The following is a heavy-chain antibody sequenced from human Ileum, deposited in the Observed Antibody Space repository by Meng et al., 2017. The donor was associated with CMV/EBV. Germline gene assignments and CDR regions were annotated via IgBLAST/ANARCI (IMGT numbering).Heavy chain of an antibody. CDR1: GFSVSTNY. V-gene: IGHV3-53*01. J-gene: IGHJ4*02. Sequence: GGPLRLSCAASGFSVSTNYMSWVRQAPGKGLEGVSFIRGDDSTSYTDSVQGRFTISRDNSKNTVYLQMNSLRAEDTAVYYCARACRQVSNGYLDSWGQGIQVTVSS. D-gene: IGHD4-11*01. CDR2: IRGDDST. CDR3: ARACRQVSNGYLDS.